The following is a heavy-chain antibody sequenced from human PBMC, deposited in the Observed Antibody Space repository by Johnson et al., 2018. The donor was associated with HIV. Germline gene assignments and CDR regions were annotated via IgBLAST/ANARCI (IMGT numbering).Heavy chain of an antibody. CDR3: ARVQVAMATIGYAFDI. CDR2: ISNDGSNT. D-gene: IGHD5-12*01. Sequence: QVRLVESGGGVVQPGGSLRLSCAASGFTFSSYGMHWVRQAPGKGLEWVAIISNDGSNTYFADSVKGRFTLSRDNCKNTLYLQMNSLRAEDTAVYYCARVQVAMATIGYAFDIWGQGTMVTVSS. V-gene: IGHV3-30*03. CDR1: GFTFSSYG. J-gene: IGHJ3*02.